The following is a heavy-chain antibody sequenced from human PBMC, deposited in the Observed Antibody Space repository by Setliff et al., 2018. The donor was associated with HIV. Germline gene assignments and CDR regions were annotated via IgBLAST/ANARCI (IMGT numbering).Heavy chain of an antibody. D-gene: IGHD6-19*01. CDR3: AEGDSSGWYTDAFDI. CDR2: IYYTGIT. Sequence: PSETLSLTCSVSGGSVSSVNYYWSWIRQPPGKGLEWIGYIYYTGITTYNPSLKSRVTISVDTSKNQFSLKLSSVTAADTAVYYCAEGDSSGWYTDAFDIWGQGTMVTVS. J-gene: IGHJ3*02. CDR1: GGSVSSVNYY. V-gene: IGHV4-61*01.